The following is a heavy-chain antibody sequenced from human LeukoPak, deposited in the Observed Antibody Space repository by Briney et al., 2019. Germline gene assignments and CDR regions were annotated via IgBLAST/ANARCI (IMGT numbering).Heavy chain of an antibody. J-gene: IGHJ1*01. V-gene: IGHV3-7*01. D-gene: IGHD2-2*01. Sequence: GGSLRLSCAASGFTFSSYWMSWVRQAPGKGLEWVANIKQDGSEKYYVDSVKGRFTISRDNAKNSQDLQMNSLRAEDTAVYYCARDMGYCSSTSCPRFQHWGQGTLVTVSS. CDR2: IKQDGSEK. CDR1: GFTFSSYW. CDR3: ARDMGYCSSTSCPRFQH.